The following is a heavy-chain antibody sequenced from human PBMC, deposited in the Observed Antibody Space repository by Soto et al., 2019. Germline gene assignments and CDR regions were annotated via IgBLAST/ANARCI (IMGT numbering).Heavy chain of an antibody. CDR1: GFTFSKHA. J-gene: IGHJ6*02. V-gene: IGHV3-23*01. Sequence: VQLLESGGGLVQPGGSLRLSCAASGFTFSKHAMSWVRQAPGKGLEWVSSISGNAGSTYYADSVKGRLTISRDNSKNTLYLQMNSVRAEDTAVYYCAKSRQQLIGYYYYYGMDVWGQGTTVTVSS. CDR3: AKSRQQLIGYYYYYGMDV. D-gene: IGHD3-22*01. CDR2: ISGNAGST.